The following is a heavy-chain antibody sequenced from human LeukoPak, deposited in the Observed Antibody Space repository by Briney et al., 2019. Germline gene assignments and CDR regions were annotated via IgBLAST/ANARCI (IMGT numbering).Heavy chain of an antibody. J-gene: IGHJ4*02. CDR3: ATLYDSSGYYWDDYFDY. CDR1: GYTFTGYY. Sequence: GASVKVSCKASGYTFTGYYMHWVRQAPGQGLEWTGWINPNSGGTNYAQKFQGRVTMTRDTSISTAYMELSRLRSDDTAVYYCATLYDSSGYYWDDYFDYWGQGTLVTVSS. V-gene: IGHV1-2*02. D-gene: IGHD3-22*01. CDR2: INPNSGGT.